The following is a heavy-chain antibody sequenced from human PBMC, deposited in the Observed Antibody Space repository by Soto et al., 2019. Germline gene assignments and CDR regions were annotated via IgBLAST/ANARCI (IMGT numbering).Heavy chain of an antibody. CDR3: AATVQLERDYYYGMDV. D-gene: IGHD1-1*01. J-gene: IGHJ6*02. V-gene: IGHV1-46*01. CDR2: INPSGGST. CDR1: GYTFTSYH. Sequence: ASVKVSCKASGYTFTSYHLHWVRQTPGQGLEWMGIINPSGGSTSYAQKFQGRVTMTRDTSTSTVYMELSSLRSEDTAVYYCAATVQLERDYYYGMDVWGQGTTVTVSS.